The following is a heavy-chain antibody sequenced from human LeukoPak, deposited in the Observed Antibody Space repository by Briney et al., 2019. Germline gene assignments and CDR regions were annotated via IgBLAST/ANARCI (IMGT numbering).Heavy chain of an antibody. Sequence: SETLSLTCAVYGGSFSGYYWSWIRQPPGKGLEWIGEINHSGSTNYNPSLKSRVTISVDTSKNQFSLKLSSVTAADTAVYYCARRVTMVRGVIRGPYDYWGQGTLVTVSS. CDR1: GGSFSGYY. V-gene: IGHV4-34*01. D-gene: IGHD3-10*01. CDR3: ARRVTMVRGVIRGPYDY. J-gene: IGHJ4*02. CDR2: INHSGST.